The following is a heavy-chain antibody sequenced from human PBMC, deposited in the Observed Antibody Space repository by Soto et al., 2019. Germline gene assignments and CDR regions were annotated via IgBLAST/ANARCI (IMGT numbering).Heavy chain of an antibody. Sequence: QVQLQESGPGLVKPSQTVSLTCSVSGGSISSGGHYWSWIRQHPGKGLEWIGYIYYTGSTYYNPSLKNRVSISVDTSKNQFSLKLSSVTAADTAVYYCARAGPYDFWSGYPFEYWGQGTLVTVSS. D-gene: IGHD3-3*01. V-gene: IGHV4-31*03. CDR3: ARAGPYDFWSGYPFEY. CDR2: IYYTGST. J-gene: IGHJ4*02. CDR1: GGSISSGGHY.